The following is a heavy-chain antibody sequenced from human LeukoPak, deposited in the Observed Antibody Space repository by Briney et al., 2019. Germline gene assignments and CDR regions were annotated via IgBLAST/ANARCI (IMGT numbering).Heavy chain of an antibody. Sequence: SETLSLTCTVSGGSISSYYWSWIRQPPGKGLEWIGYIYYSGSTNYNPSLKSRVTISVDTSKNQFSLKLSSVTAADTAVYYCARAPYGSATNNYYMDVWGKGTTVTVSS. J-gene: IGHJ6*03. CDR3: ARAPYGSATNNYYMDV. CDR1: GGSISSYY. V-gene: IGHV4-59*01. CDR2: IYYSGST. D-gene: IGHD3-10*01.